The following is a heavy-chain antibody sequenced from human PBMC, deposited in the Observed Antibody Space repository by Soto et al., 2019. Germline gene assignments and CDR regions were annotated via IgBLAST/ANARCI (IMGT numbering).Heavy chain of an antibody. Sequence: QVQLVQSGAEVKKPGSSVKVSCKASGGTFSSYAISWVRQAPGQVLEWMGGIIPIFGTANYAQKFQGRVTITADESTSTAYMELSSLRSEDTAVYYCARDPYGSYTGGVGYFDYWGQGTLVTVSS. D-gene: IGHD1-26*01. CDR3: ARDPYGSYTGGVGYFDY. CDR2: IIPIFGTA. CDR1: GGTFSSYA. V-gene: IGHV1-69*01. J-gene: IGHJ4*02.